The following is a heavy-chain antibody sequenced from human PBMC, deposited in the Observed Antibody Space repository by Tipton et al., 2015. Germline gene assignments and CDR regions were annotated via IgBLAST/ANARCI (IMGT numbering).Heavy chain of an antibody. CDR1: GFTFSLHD. CDR2: ISTGGRTI. D-gene: IGHD3-16*01. J-gene: IGHJ3*02. V-gene: IGHV3-48*03. CDR3: ARDLTPIRLRDAFDI. Sequence: LSLTCAASGFTFSLHDMNWVRQAPGKGLEWVSFISTGGRTIYYADSVRGRSTISRDNAKNTLYLQMDSLRAEDTAVYYCARDLTPIRLRDAFDIWGQGTMVTVSS.